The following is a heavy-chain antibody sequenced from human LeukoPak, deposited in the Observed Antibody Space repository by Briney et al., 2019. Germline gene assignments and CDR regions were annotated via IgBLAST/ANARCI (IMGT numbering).Heavy chain of an antibody. J-gene: IGHJ3*02. Sequence: SETLSLTCAVYGVSLSGYYWSWIRQPPGKGLEWIGEINHSGSTNYNPSLKSRVTISVDMSKNQFSLKLSSVTAADTAVYYCARAEQWLVPDAFDIWGQGTMVTVSS. CDR2: INHSGST. CDR1: GVSLSGYY. CDR3: ARAEQWLVPDAFDI. V-gene: IGHV4-34*01. D-gene: IGHD6-19*01.